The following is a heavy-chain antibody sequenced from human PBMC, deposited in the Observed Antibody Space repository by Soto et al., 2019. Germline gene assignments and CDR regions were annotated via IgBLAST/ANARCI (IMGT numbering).Heavy chain of an antibody. V-gene: IGHV4-59*08. CDR3: AGDVPNGSYRFDY. CDR2: IYDTGRT. Sequence: SETLSLTCIFSDASINSYYWSWIRQPPGKGLEWIGYIYDTGRTTYNPSFKSRVTISVDKSKNQFSLKLNSVTAADTAVYYCAGDVPNGSYRFDYWGQGTLVTVSS. CDR1: DASINSYY. J-gene: IGHJ4*02. D-gene: IGHD1-26*01.